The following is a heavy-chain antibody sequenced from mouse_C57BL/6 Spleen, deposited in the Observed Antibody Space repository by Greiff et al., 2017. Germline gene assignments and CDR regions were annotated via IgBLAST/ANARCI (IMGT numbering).Heavy chain of an antibody. Sequence: EVMLVESEGGLVQPGSSMTLSCTASGFTFSDYYMAWVRQVPEKGLEWVANINYDGSSTYYLDSLKSRFIISRDNAKNILYLQLSSLKSEDTATYYCARGGLYPFDYWGQGTTLTVSS. J-gene: IGHJ2*01. D-gene: IGHD2-12*01. CDR3: ARGGLYPFDY. CDR2: INYDGSST. V-gene: IGHV5-16*01. CDR1: GFTFSDYY.